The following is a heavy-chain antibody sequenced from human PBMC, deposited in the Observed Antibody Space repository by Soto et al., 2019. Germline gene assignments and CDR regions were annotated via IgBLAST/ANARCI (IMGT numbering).Heavy chain of an antibody. CDR3: ARDLATIDDY. CDR2: ISYDGANK. D-gene: IGHD5-12*01. Sequence: QVQLVESGGGVVQPGRSLRLSCAAAGFGLSSYAMHWVRQAPGKGLEWVAVISYDGANKYYADSVKGRFTISSDISKNTLYLQMNSLRDEDTAVYYCARDLATIDDYWGKGTLVTVSS. J-gene: IGHJ4*02. V-gene: IGHV3-30-3*01. CDR1: GFGLSSYA.